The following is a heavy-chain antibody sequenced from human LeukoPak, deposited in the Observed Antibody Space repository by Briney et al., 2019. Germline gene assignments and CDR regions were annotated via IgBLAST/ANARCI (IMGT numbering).Heavy chain of an antibody. CDR2: ISSSSSYI. J-gene: IGHJ4*02. V-gene: IGHV3-21*01. D-gene: IGHD3-22*01. CDR1: GFTFSSYS. Sequence: GGSLRLSCAASGFTFSSYSMNWVRQAPGKGLEWVSYISSSSSYIYYADSVKGRFTISRDNAKNSLYLQMNSLGAEDTAVYYCARVPGVVVITSASDYWGQGTLVTVSS. CDR3: ARVPGVVVITSASDY.